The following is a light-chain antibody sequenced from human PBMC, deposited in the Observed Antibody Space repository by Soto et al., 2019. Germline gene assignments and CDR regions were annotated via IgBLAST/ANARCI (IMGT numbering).Light chain of an antibody. CDR1: QDISSW. V-gene: IGKV1-12*01. CDR3: QQATRFPVT. CDR2: TTS. Sequence: DIQMTQSPSFVSASVGDRVTVTCRASQDISSWLAWYQQNPGKAPKLLIYTTSTLGSGVPSRFSGGRSGTAFTLTISGRQPEDFATYYCQQATRFPVTFGQETRLEIK. J-gene: IGKJ5*01.